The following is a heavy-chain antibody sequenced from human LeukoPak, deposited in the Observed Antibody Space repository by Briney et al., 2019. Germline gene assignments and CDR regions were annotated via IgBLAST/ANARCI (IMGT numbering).Heavy chain of an antibody. D-gene: IGHD4-17*01. CDR1: GFTFSSYS. J-gene: IGHJ4*02. CDR2: ISSSSSYI. V-gene: IGHV3-21*04. CDR3: ARDRDDYGDYLYYFDY. Sequence: GGSLRLSCAASGFTFSSYSMNWVRQAPGEGLEWVSSISSSSSYIYYADSVKGRFTISRDNAKNSLYLQMNSLRSEDTAVYYCARDRDDYGDYLYYFDYWGQGTLVTVSS.